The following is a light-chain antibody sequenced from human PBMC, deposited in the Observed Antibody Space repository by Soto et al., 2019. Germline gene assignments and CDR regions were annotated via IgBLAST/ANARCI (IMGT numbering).Light chain of an antibody. CDR2: GAS. CDR1: QSVSSNS. V-gene: IGKV3-20*01. J-gene: IGKJ1*01. Sequence: EIVVTQSPGTLSFSPGERATLSCRASQSVSSNSIAWYQQRPGQAPRLLIYGASNRATGIPDRFSGSGSGTDFTLSISRLGPEDVDVYYYQEYGTSRTFGQGTKVEIK. CDR3: QEYGTSRT.